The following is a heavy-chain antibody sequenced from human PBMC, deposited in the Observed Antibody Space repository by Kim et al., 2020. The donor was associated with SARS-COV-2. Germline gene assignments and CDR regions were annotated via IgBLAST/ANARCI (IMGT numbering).Heavy chain of an antibody. V-gene: IGHV3-21*01. CDR3: ARDLTYYYGSGSYYMPSYYYYYGMDV. D-gene: IGHD3-10*01. Sequence: GGSLRLSCAASGFTFSSYSMNWVRQAPGKGLEWVSSISSSSSYIYYADSVKGRFTISRDNAKNSLYLQMNSLRAEDTAVYYCARDLTYYYGSGSYYMPSYYYYYGMDVWGQWTTVTVSS. CDR2: ISSSSSYI. J-gene: IGHJ6*02. CDR1: GFTFSSYS.